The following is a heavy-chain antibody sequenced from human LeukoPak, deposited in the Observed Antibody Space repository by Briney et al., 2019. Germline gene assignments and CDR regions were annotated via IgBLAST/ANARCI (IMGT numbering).Heavy chain of an antibody. J-gene: IGHJ2*01. CDR3: AKDTYDSSGYYSPLGYWYFDL. CDR1: GFTFDDYA. V-gene: IGHV3-9*01. CDR2: ISWNSGSI. D-gene: IGHD3-22*01. Sequence: GGSLRLSCAASGFTFDDYAMPWVRQAPGKGLEWVSGISWNSGSIGYADSVKGRFTISRDNAKNFLYLQMNSLRAEDTALYYCAKDTYDSSGYYSPLGYWYFDLWGRGTLVTVSS.